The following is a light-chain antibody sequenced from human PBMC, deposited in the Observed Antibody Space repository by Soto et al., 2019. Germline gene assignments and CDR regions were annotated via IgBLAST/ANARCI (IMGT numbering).Light chain of an antibody. J-gene: IGLJ1*01. CDR3: QSYDSSLSGCV. Sequence: QSVLTQPPSVSGAPGQRVTISCTGSSSNIGAGYDVHWYQQLPGTAPKLLIYVNSNPPSGVPDRFSGSKSGTSASLAITGLQAEDEADYYCQSYDSSLSGCVFGTGTKLTVL. CDR1: SSNIGAGYD. V-gene: IGLV1-40*01. CDR2: VNS.